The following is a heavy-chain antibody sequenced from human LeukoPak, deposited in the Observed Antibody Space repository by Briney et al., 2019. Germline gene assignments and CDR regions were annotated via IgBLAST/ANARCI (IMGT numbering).Heavy chain of an antibody. CDR3: ARGAWGPAAIPFDY. J-gene: IGHJ4*02. CDR2: IIPILGIA. V-gene: IGHV1-69*04. CDR1: GGTFSSYA. Sequence: SVKVSCKASGGTFSSYAISWVRQAPGQGLEWMGRIIPILGIANYAQKFQGRVTITADESTSTAYMELSSLRSEDTAVYYCARGAWGPAAIPFDYWGQGTLVTVSS. D-gene: IGHD2-2*01.